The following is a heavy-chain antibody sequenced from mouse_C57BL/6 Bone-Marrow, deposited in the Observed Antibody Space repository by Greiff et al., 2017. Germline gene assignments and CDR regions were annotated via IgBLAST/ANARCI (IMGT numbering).Heavy chain of an antibody. D-gene: IGHD2-3*01. CDR2: IDPSDSYT. Sequence: QVHVKQPGAELVMPGASVKLSCKASGYTFTSYWMHWVKQRPGQGLEWIGEIDPSDSYTNYNQKFKGKSTLTVDKSSSPAYMQLSSLTSEDSAVYYCARPIYDGYPWYFDVWGTGTTVTVSS. CDR3: ARPIYDGYPWYFDV. CDR1: GYTFTSYW. V-gene: IGHV1-69*01. J-gene: IGHJ1*03.